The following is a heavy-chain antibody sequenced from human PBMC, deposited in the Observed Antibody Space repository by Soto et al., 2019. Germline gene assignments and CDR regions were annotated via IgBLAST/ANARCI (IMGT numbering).Heavy chain of an antibody. J-gene: IGHJ5*02. CDR2: IWYDGSNK. D-gene: IGHD5-12*01. CDR3: AREPGGYEYPLA. CDR1: GFTFSSYG. V-gene: IGHV3-33*01. Sequence: QVQLVESGGGVVQPGRSLRLSCAASGFTFSSYGMHWVRQAPGKGLEWVAVIWYDGSNKYYADSVKGRFTISRDNSKNTLYLQMNSLRAEDTAVYYCAREPGGYEYPLAWGQGTLVTVSS.